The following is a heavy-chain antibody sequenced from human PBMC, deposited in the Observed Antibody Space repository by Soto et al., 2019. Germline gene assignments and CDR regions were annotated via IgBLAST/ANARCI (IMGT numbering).Heavy chain of an antibody. CDR2: ISPSFFST. Sequence: ASVKVSCKASGYTFTSYYMHWVRQAPVQVLEWIVIISPSFFSTSYSQKFQGRFTITMYTSTITFYIELISLISEYSSVYYCSRDALTFYDSRGYSWREGTPVTVTS. D-gene: IGHD3-22*01. CDR3: SRDALTFYDSRGYS. CDR1: GYTFTSYY. J-gene: IGHJ5*02. V-gene: IGHV1-46*01.